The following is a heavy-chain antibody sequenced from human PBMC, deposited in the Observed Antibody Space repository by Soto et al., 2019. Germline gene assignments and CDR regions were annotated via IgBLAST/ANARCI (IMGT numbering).Heavy chain of an antibody. CDR3: ARDKNYYYYGMDV. Sequence: PSETLSLTCAFYCGSFIGYYWNWIRQPPGKGLEWIGELNHSGSTKYNPSLKSRVSISVDTSKNQFSLRLNSVTAADTAVYYCARDKNYYYYGMDVWGQGTTVTVSS. CDR1: CGSFIGYY. CDR2: LNHSGST. J-gene: IGHJ6*02. V-gene: IGHV4-34*01.